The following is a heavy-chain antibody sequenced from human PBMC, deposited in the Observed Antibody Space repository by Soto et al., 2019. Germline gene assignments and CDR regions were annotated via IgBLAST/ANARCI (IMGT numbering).Heavy chain of an antibody. D-gene: IGHD6-19*01. CDR1: GCTFTGYY. J-gene: IGHJ5*02. CDR2: INPNSGGT. CDR3: ARVRRAVAYQGSWFDP. V-gene: IGHV1-2*02. Sequence: ASVKVSCKASGCTFTGYYMHWVRQAPGQGLEWMGWINPNSGGTNYAQKFQGRVTMTRDTSISTAYMELSRLRSDDTAVYYCARVRRAVAYQGSWFDPWGQGTLVTVSS.